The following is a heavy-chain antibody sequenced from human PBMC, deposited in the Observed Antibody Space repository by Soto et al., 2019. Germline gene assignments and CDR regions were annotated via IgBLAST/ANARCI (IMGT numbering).Heavy chain of an antibody. CDR2: INAGNGNT. D-gene: IGHD3-10*01. CDR3: SRVDPGETSPFDH. CDR1: GYTFTRYA. J-gene: IGHJ4*02. Sequence: ASVKVSCKASGYTFTRYAMHWVRQAPGQRLEWMGWINAGNGNTKYSQSFQGRVTMTRDTSTSTVYMEVSSLRSEDTAVYYCSRVDPGETSPFDHWGQGTLVTVS. V-gene: IGHV1-3*01.